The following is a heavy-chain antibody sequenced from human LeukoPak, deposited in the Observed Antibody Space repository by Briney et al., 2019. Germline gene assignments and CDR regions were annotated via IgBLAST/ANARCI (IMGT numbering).Heavy chain of an antibody. CDR2: ISSSGGST. Sequence: SGGSLRLSCAASGFTFSSYAMSWVRQAPGKGLEWVSAISSSGGSTYYAASVKGRFTISRDNSKHTLYLQMNSLRAEDTAVYYCAKDLRDYCTTISCYTRARDYWGQGTLVTVSS. CDR3: AKDLRDYCTTISCYTRARDY. D-gene: IGHD2-2*02. V-gene: IGHV3-23*01. CDR1: GFTFSSYA. J-gene: IGHJ4*02.